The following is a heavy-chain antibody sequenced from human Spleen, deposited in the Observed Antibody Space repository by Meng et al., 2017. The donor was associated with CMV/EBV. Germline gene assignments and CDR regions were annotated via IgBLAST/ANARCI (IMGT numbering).Heavy chain of an antibody. J-gene: IGHJ4*02. CDR2: ISGHNGNT. CDR3: AREAAGGRGFDHLGY. CDR1: DYRVSTYG. D-gene: IGHD3-16*01. Sequence: ASVKVSCKASDYRVSTYGISWVRQAPGQGLEWIGWISGHNGNTRYAQKFQDRVTMNTDTSTSTSNMELRSLRSDDTAVYYCAREAAGGRGFDHLGYWGQGTLVTVSS. V-gene: IGHV1-18*01.